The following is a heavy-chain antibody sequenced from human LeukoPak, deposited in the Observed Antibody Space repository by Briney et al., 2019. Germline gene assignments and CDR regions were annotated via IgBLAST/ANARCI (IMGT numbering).Heavy chain of an antibody. CDR2: IWYDGSNK. J-gene: IGHJ4*02. D-gene: IGHD1-26*01. CDR3: AREREAVFDY. Sequence: GGSLRLSCAASGFTFSTYNMNWVRQAPGKGLEWVAVIWYDGSNKYYADSVKGRFTISRDNSKNTLYLQMNSLRAEDTAVYYCAREREAVFDYWGQGTLVTVSS. V-gene: IGHV3-33*08. CDR1: GFTFSTYN.